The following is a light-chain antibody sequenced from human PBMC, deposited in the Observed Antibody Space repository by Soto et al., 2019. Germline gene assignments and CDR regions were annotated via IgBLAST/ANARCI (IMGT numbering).Light chain of an antibody. V-gene: IGKV1-5*03. CDR2: KAS. CDR1: HSISSW. CDR3: HQFNSFYT. J-gene: IGKJ2*01. Sequence: DIQMTQSPSTLSASVGDRVTITCRASHSISSWLAWYQQKPEKAPKLLIYKASILESGVPSRFSVSGSGTEFTLTISSLQPDDFATYFCHQFNSFYTVGQGTKLEIK.